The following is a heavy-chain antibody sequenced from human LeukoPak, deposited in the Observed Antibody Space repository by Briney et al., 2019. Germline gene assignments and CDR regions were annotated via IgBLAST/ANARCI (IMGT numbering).Heavy chain of an antibody. CDR3: APGGYSGSP. Sequence: GGSLRLSCAASGFTFSSYGMHWVRQAPGKGLEWVAVISYDGSNKYYADSVKGRFTISRDNSKNTLYLQMNSLRAEDTAVYYCAPGGYSGSPWGQGTLVTVSS. V-gene: IGHV3-30*03. CDR2: ISYDGSNK. J-gene: IGHJ5*02. CDR1: GFTFSSYG. D-gene: IGHD1-26*01.